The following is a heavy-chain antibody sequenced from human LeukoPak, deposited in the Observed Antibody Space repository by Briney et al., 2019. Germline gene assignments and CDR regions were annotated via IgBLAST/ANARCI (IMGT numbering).Heavy chain of an antibody. CDR1: GFTFRTYG. Sequence: PGGSLRLSCAASGFTFRTYGIHWVRQAPGKGLEWVAVISSDGRYKYYAGFVKGRFTISRDNAKNSLYLQMNSLRAEDTAVYYCARVGIAVAYSDYWGQGTLVTVSS. CDR3: ARVGIAVAYSDY. CDR2: ISSDGRYK. V-gene: IGHV3-30*03. J-gene: IGHJ4*02. D-gene: IGHD6-19*01.